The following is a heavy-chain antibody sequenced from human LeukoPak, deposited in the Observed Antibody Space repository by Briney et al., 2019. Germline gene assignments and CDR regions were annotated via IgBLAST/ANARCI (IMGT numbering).Heavy chain of an antibody. CDR2: INPNSGGT. Sequence: ASVKVSCKASGYTFTGYYMHWVRQAPGQGLEWMGWINPNSGGTNYAQKFQGRVTMTRDTSISTAYMELSRLRSDDTAVYYCARDLAITMVQGASFDPWGQGTLVTVSS. V-gene: IGHV1-2*02. D-gene: IGHD3-10*01. CDR1: GYTFTGYY. J-gene: IGHJ5*02. CDR3: ARDLAITMVQGASFDP.